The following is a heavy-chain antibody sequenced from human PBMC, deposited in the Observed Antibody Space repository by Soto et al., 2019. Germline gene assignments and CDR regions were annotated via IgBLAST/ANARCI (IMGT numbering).Heavy chain of an antibody. CDR2: IYWGDDK. CDR3: AHTRSYGANWYIRDDWFDP. J-gene: IGHJ5*02. CDR1: GFSLDTTGEG. Sequence: QITLKESGPALVKPTQTLTLTCTFSGFSLDTTGEGVGWIRQPPGKTLEWLAFIYWGDDKRYSPSLESRLTITKDTSKNQVVLTMTNMDPVDTATYFWAHTRSYGANWYIRDDWFDPWGQGILVTVSS. D-gene: IGHD1-1*01. V-gene: IGHV2-5*02.